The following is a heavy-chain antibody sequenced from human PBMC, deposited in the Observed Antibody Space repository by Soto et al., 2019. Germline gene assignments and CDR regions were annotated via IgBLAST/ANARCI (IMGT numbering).Heavy chain of an antibody. CDR2: IYSGGST. V-gene: IGHV3-53*02. D-gene: IGHD6-13*01. J-gene: IGHJ6*02. Sequence: EVQLVETGGGLIQPGGSLRLSCAASGFTVSSNYMSWVRQAPGKGLEWVSVIYSGGSTYYADSVKGRFTISRDNSKNTLYLQMNSLRAEDTAVYYCARARYSTRGGYYYYYGMDVWGQGTTVTVSS. CDR3: ARARYSTRGGYYYYYGMDV. CDR1: GFTVSSNY.